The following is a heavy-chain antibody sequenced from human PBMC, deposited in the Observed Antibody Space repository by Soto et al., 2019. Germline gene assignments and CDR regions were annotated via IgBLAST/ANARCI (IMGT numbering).Heavy chain of an antibody. Sequence: QVQLVQSGAEVKKPGASVKVSCKASGYTFTSYGISWVRQAPGQGLEWMGWISAYNGNTNYAQKLQGRVTMTTDTSTSTAYMELRSLKSDDTAVYYCARVTAAAGTFYGPPTRNWGQGTLVTVSS. CDR2: ISAYNGNT. CDR1: GYTFTSYG. J-gene: IGHJ4*02. V-gene: IGHV1-18*01. D-gene: IGHD6-13*01. CDR3: ARVTAAAGTFYGPPTRN.